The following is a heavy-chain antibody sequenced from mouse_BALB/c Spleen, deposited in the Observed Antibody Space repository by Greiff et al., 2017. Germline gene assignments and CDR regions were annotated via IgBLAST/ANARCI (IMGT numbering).Heavy chain of an antibody. CDR1: GYAFTNYL. D-gene: IGHD2-1*01. CDR2: INPGSGGT. CDR3: AIYYGNYPYYFDY. V-gene: IGHV1-54*01. J-gene: IGHJ2*01. Sequence: QVQLQQSGAELVRPGTSVKVSCKASGYAFTNYLLEWVKQRPGQGLEWIGVINPGSGGTNYNEKFKGKATLTADKSSSTAYMQLSSLTSDDSAVYFCAIYYGNYPYYFDYWGQGTTLTVSS.